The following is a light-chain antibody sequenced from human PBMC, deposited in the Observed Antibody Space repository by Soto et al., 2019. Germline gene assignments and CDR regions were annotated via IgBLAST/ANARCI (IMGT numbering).Light chain of an antibody. V-gene: IGKV3-20*01. CDR1: QSIATSQ. J-gene: IGKJ1*01. CDR2: GAS. CDR3: QQFAASPRT. Sequence: EIVFTQSPGTLSFSPGERATLFCRASQSIATSQLAWYQQKPGQAPRLLIGASTRATGIPDRFSASGSGTDFTLTISRLEPEDFAVYYCQQFAASPRTLGQGTKVDIK.